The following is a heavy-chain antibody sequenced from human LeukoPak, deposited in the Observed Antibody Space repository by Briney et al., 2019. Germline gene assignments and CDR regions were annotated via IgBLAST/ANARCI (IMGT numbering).Heavy chain of an antibody. CDR3: ATGGTMVQSNVFDI. V-gene: IGHV1-24*01. CDR1: GYTLSESS. D-gene: IGHD3-10*01. CDR2: FDPESGET. J-gene: IGHJ3*02. Sequence: ASVKVSCKVSGYTLSESSMQWLRQAPGKGLEWMGGFDPESGETIYAQKFEGRVTVTEDTSTDTAYMELRGLRSEDTAVYYGATGGTMVQSNVFDIWGQGTMVTVSS.